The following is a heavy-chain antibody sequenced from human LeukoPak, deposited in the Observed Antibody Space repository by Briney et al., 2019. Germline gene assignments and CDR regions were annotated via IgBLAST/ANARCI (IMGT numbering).Heavy chain of an antibody. CDR2: ISSSSSYI. CDR3: ARESPDAFDI. Sequence: GGSLRLSCAASGFTFSTYNMTWVRQAPGKGLEWVSSISSSSSYIYYADSVKGRFTISRDNAKNSLYLQMNSLRAEDTAVYYCARESPDAFDIWGQGTMVTVSS. V-gene: IGHV3-21*01. J-gene: IGHJ3*02. CDR1: GFTFSTYN.